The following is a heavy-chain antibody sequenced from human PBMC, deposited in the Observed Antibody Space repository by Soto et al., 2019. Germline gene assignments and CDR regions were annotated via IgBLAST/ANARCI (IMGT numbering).Heavy chain of an antibody. CDR2: INHSGSS. CDR3: ARGNYYYGSGSDYYYYRMDV. D-gene: IGHD3-10*01. J-gene: IGHJ6*02. V-gene: IGHV4-34*01. Sequence: PSETLSLTCAVYGGSFSGYYWSWIRQPPGKGLEWVGEINHSGSSNYNPSLKSRVTILVDTSNTQFSLKLSSVTAADTAVYYCARGNYYYGSGSDYYYYRMDVWGQGTTVTVSS. CDR1: GGSFSGYY.